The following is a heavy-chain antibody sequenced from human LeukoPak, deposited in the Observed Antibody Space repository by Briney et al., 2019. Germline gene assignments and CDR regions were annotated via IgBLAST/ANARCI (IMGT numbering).Heavy chain of an antibody. CDR3: ARSMITFGGVIVTGLDY. D-gene: IGHD3-16*02. J-gene: IGHJ4*02. CDR1: GGTFSSYA. Sequence: SVKVSCKASGGTFSSYAISWVRQAPGQGLEWMGGIIPIFGTANYAQKFQGRVTITADKSTSTAYMELSSLRSEDTAVYYCARSMITFGGVIVTGLDYWGQGTLVTVSS. V-gene: IGHV1-69*06. CDR2: IIPIFGTA.